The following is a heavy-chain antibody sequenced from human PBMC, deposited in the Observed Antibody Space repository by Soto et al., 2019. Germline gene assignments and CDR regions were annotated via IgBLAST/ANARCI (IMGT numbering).Heavy chain of an antibody. Sequence: PGGSLRLSCAASGSTFSSYGMHWVRQAPGKGLEWVAVIWYDGSNKYYADSVKGRFTISRDNSKNTLYLQMNSLRAEDTAVYYCASLLVATISQNYGMDVWGQGTTVTVSS. D-gene: IGHD5-12*01. CDR3: ASLLVATISQNYGMDV. CDR2: IWYDGSNK. J-gene: IGHJ6*02. CDR1: GSTFSSYG. V-gene: IGHV3-33*01.